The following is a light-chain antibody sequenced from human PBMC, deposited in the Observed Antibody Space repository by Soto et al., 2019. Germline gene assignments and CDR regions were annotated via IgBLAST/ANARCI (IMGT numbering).Light chain of an antibody. Sequence: DVELTQSPSSLSASVGHRVTVICQASQDIDNYLNWYQQKPGKAPKVLIYDASNLKPGVPPRFSGSRSGTDFTFTISRLQPEDIATYYCQQYGNLPFTFGGGTKVEIK. CDR3: QQYGNLPFT. CDR1: QDIDNY. CDR2: DAS. V-gene: IGKV1-33*01. J-gene: IGKJ4*01.